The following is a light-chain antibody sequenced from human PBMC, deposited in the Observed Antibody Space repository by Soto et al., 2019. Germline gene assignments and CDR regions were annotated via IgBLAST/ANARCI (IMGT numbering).Light chain of an antibody. CDR2: DVS. CDR1: SSDVGGYNY. CDR3: SSYTSSNTCV. V-gene: IGLV2-14*01. Sequence: QSALTQPASVSGSPGQSITVSCTGTSSDVGGYNYVSWYQQHPGKVPQLMIYDVSNRPSGVSNRFSGSKSGNTASLTISGLQAEDEADYYCSSYTSSNTCVFGTGTKVTVL. J-gene: IGLJ1*01.